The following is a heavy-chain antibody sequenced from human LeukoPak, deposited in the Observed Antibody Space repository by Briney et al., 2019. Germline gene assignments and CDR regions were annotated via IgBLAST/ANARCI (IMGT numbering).Heavy chain of an antibody. J-gene: IGHJ3*02. Sequence: SETLSLTCTVSGGSISSYYWSWIRQPPGKGLEWVGYIYYSGSTNYNPSLKSRVTISVDTSKNQFSLKLSSVTAADTAVYYCARRRLRYSRGNAFDIWGQGTMVTVSS. V-gene: IGHV4-59*08. D-gene: IGHD3-9*01. CDR2: IYYSGST. CDR3: ARRRLRYSRGNAFDI. CDR1: GGSISSYY.